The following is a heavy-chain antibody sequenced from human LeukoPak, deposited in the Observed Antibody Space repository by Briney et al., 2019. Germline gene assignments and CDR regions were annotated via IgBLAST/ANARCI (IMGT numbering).Heavy chain of an antibody. CDR2: ISGTSDYI. J-gene: IGHJ4*02. Sequence: GSLRLSCAASGFTFSSYSMNWVRQSPGKGLEWVSSISGTSDYIYYADSVKGRFTISRDNGRNSLYLQMNSLRAEDTAVYYCARREPQGCSGTSCFAGPVGHWGQGTLVTVSS. CDR3: ARREPQGCSGTSCFAGPVGH. V-gene: IGHV3-21*06. CDR1: GFTFSSYS. D-gene: IGHD2-2*01.